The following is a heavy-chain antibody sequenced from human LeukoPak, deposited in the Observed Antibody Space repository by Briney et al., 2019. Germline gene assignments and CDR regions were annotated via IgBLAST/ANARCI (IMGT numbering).Heavy chain of an antibody. CDR1: GGSFSGYY. CDR2: INHSGST. CDR3: ARDGYSGSDAL. J-gene: IGHJ4*02. Sequence: PSETLSLTCAVYGGSFSGYYWSWIRQPPGKGLEWIGEINHSGSTNYNPSLKSRVTISADTSKNQFSLKLSSVTAADTAVYYCARDGYSGSDALWGQGTLVTVSS. D-gene: IGHD5-12*01. V-gene: IGHV4-34*01.